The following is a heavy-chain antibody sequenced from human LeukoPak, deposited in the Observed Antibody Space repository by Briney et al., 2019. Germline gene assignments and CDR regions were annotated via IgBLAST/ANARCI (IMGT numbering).Heavy chain of an antibody. CDR1: GFTLISYW. CDR3: ARDADCTSTSCFDY. CDR2: INQDGTEK. Sequence: RGSRRLSCATSGFTLISYWMTWVRQAPGQGLEWVANINQDGTEKYYVDSVKGRFTISRDNAKNSLYLQMNSLRAEDTAVYYCARDADCTSTSCFDYWGQGTLVTVSS. V-gene: IGHV3-7*01. D-gene: IGHD2-2*01. J-gene: IGHJ4*02.